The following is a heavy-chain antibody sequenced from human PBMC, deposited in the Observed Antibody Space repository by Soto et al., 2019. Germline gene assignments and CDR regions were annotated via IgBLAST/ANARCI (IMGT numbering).Heavy chain of an antibody. CDR3: AKDHDY. J-gene: IGHJ4*02. CDR1: GFTFSSYW. CDR2: INGDGTTT. V-gene: IGHV3-74*01. Sequence: GGSLRLSCAASGFTFSSYWMHWVRQAPGKGLVWVSRINGDGTTTNYADSVKGRFTISRDNAKNTMYLQMNSLRAEDTAVYYCAKDHDYWGQGTLVTVSS.